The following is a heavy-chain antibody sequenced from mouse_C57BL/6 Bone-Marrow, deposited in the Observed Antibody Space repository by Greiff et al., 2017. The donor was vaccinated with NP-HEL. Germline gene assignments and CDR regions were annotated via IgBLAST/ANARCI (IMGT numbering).Heavy chain of an antibody. CDR3: ARNKLGLWFAY. J-gene: IGHJ3*01. V-gene: IGHV1-53*01. D-gene: IGHD4-1*01. Sequence: QVQLQQPGAELVKPGASVKVSCKASGYTFTSYWMHWVKQRPGQGLEWIGYIYPRDGSTKYNEKFKGKATLTADKSSSTAYMQLNSLTSEDSAVYFCARNKLGLWFAYWGQGTLVTVSA. CDR1: GYTFTSYW. CDR2: IYPRDGST.